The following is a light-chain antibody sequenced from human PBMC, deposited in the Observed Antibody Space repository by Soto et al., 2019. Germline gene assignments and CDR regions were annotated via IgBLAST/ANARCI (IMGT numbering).Light chain of an antibody. V-gene: IGLV4-60*03. Sequence: QSVLTQSSSASASLGSSVKLTCTLSSGHSSNIIAWHQQQPGKAPRYLMKLEGSGSYNKGSGVPDRFSGSSSGADRYLTISNLRSEDEADYYCETWDSNTRVFGGGAQLTVL. CDR3: ETWDSNTRV. CDR1: SGHSSNI. CDR2: LEGSGSY. J-gene: IGLJ7*01.